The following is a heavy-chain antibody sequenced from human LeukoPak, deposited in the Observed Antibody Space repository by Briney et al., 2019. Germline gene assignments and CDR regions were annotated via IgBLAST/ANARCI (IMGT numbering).Heavy chain of an antibody. Sequence: ASVKVSCKASGYTFTSYGISWVRQAPGQGLEWMGWISAYNGNTNYAQKRQGRVTMTTDTSTSTAYMELRSLRSDDTAVYYCARDSQRQWLVRYFDYWGQGTLVTVSS. CDR1: GYTFTSYG. D-gene: IGHD6-19*01. CDR2: ISAYNGNT. V-gene: IGHV1-18*01. J-gene: IGHJ4*02. CDR3: ARDSQRQWLVRYFDY.